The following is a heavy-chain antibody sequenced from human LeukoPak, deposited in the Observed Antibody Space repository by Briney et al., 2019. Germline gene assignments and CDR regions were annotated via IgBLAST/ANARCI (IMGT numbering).Heavy chain of an antibody. CDR1: GYSFTSYW. CDR2: IYPGDSDT. J-gene: IGHJ4*02. Sequence: PGESLKISCKASGYSFTSYWIVWVRQIPGKGLEWMGSIYPGDSDTRYIPAFQVQVTIAADKSIITAYLHLSSLNASDNDMYYCARSRGSRDYWGQGTLVTVSS. CDR3: ARSRGSRDY. V-gene: IGHV5-51*01. D-gene: IGHD2-2*01.